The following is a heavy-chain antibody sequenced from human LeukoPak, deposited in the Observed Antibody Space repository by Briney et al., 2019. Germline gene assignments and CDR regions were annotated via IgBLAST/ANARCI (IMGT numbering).Heavy chain of an antibody. CDR1: GFTFSSYS. J-gene: IGHJ4*02. V-gene: IGHV3-48*01. Sequence: GGSLRLSCAASGFTFSSYSMNWVRQAPGKELEWVSFISSSSSTIYYPDSVKGRFTISRDSAKNSLYLKMNSLRVEDRAVYYCARDERGGGATDFDYWGQGTLVTVSS. CDR3: ARDERGGGATDFDY. CDR2: ISSSSSTI. D-gene: IGHD1-26*01.